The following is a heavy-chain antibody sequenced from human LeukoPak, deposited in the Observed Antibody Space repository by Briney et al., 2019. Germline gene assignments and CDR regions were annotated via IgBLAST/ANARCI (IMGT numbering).Heavy chain of an antibody. CDR3: TTIKTAMATEFDY. D-gene: IGHD5-18*01. CDR2: IKSRTDGATT. Sequence: GGSLRLSCGASGFTFSVAWMSWARQAPGKGLQWVGRIKSRTDGATTDYAAPVKGRFTISRDDSKNMLYLQMSSLKTEDTAVYYCTTIKTAMATEFDYWGQGTLVTVSS. CDR1: GFTFSVAW. V-gene: IGHV3-15*01. J-gene: IGHJ4*02.